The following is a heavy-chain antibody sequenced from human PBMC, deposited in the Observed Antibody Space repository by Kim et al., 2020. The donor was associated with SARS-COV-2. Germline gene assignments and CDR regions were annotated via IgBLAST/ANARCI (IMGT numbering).Heavy chain of an antibody. CDR3: AKQQWESQGFDY. D-gene: IGHD6-19*01. CDR2: ISWNSGSI. V-gene: IGHV3-9*01. J-gene: IGHJ4*02. Sequence: GGSLRLSCAASGFTFDDYAMHWVRQAPGKGLEWVSGISWNSGSIGYADSVKGRFTISRDNAKNSLYLQMNSLRAEDTALYYCAKQQWESQGFDYWGQGTLVTVSS. CDR1: GFTFDDYA.